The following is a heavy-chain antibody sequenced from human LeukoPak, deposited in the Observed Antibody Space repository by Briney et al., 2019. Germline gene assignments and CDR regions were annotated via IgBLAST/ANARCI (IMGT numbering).Heavy chain of an antibody. J-gene: IGHJ2*01. CDR1: GGSISSYY. CDR3: ARVYYSSSYDYWYFDL. D-gene: IGHD6-13*01. Sequence: SETLSLTCTVSGGSISSYYWSWIRQPPGKGLEWIGYIYYSGRTNYKPSLKSRVTISVDTSKNQFSLKLSSVTAADTAVYYCARVYYSSSYDYWYFDLWGRGTLVTVSS. CDR2: IYYSGRT. V-gene: IGHV4-59*01.